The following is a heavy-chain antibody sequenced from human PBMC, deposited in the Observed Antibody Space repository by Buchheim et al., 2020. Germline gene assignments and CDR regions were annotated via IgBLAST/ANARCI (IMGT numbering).Heavy chain of an antibody. D-gene: IGHD3/OR15-3a*01. CDR2: IYVGDNNI. CDR1: GYTFTTYA. Sequence: QVQLVQSGAEVKKPGASVKISCKASGYTFTTYAIQWVRQAPGQRLEWLGRIYVGDNNIKYSQKFQGRVTFTTDISTSTAYMELKSLMSDDSGIYYCARSGTGIAPGTYWGQGTL. CDR3: ARSGTGIAPGTY. V-gene: IGHV1-3*01. J-gene: IGHJ4*02.